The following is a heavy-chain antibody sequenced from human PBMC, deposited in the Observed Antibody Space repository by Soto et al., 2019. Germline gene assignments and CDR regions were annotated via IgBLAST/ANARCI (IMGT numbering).Heavy chain of an antibody. CDR1: RYSINNNNW. V-gene: IGHV4-4*02. CDR2: LHHGGST. J-gene: IGHJ4*02. Sequence: AETLSLTCDVSRYSINNNNWWGWVRQPPGGGLEWIGELHHGGSTNYNPSLESRVTFSVDISKNQFFLKLSSVTAAGTAVYYCTKNSAYALDYWGKGTLVTVSS. CDR3: TKNSAYALDY. D-gene: IGHD5-12*01.